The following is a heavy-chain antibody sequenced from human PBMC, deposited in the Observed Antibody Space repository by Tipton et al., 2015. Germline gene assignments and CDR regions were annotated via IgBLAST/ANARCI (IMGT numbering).Heavy chain of an antibody. V-gene: IGHV4-31*03. Sequence: LRLSCTVFGISVTSGDYYWSWIRQFPGKGLEWIGSVYYSGSTSYNPSLNSRITISLDTSKNLLSLKLNSVTAADTAVYYCARVKVATMLYYFDYWGQGTLVTVSS. CDR1: GISVTSGDYY. CDR3: ARVKVATMLYYFDY. D-gene: IGHD5-12*01. J-gene: IGHJ4*02. CDR2: VYYSGST.